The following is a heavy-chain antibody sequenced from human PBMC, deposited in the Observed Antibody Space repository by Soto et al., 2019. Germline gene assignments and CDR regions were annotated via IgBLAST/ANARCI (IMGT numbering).Heavy chain of an antibody. D-gene: IGHD2-2*01. CDR1: GFTFSSYA. V-gene: IGHV3-30-3*01. Sequence: GGSLRLSCAASGFTFSSYAMHWVRQAPGKGLEWVAVISYDGSNKYYVDSVKGRFTISRDNSKNTLDLQTNSLKAEDTTVYYCATDETYCGGTSSNSCCYRKCCWGHRST. J-gene: IGHJ6*02. CDR2: ISYDGSNK. CDR3: ATDETYCGGTSSNSCCYRKCC.